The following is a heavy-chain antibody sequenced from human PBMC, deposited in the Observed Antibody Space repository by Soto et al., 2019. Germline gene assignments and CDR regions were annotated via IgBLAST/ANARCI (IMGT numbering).Heavy chain of an antibody. Sequence: PGGSLRLSCAASGFTFSSYWMSWVRQAPGKGLEWVANIKQDGSGKYYVGSVKGRFTISRDNAKNSLYLQMNSLRAEDTAVYYCARDGQVTFGGVIVLDYWGQGTLVTVSS. J-gene: IGHJ4*02. D-gene: IGHD3-16*02. CDR2: IKQDGSGK. CDR1: GFTFSSYW. CDR3: ARDGQVTFGGVIVLDY. V-gene: IGHV3-7*04.